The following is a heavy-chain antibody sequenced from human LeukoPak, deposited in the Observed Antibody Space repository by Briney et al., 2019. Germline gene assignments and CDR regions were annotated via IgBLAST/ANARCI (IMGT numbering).Heavy chain of an antibody. CDR2: ISAYTGNT. J-gene: IGHJ5*02. Sequence: ASVKVSCKSSGYTFTNYGISWVRQAPGQGLEWMGWISAYTGNTNFAQKFQGRVTMTTATATSTAYMELRSLRSDATAVYYCARAAAGGDFFDPWGQGTLVTVSS. CDR1: GYTFTNYG. V-gene: IGHV1-18*01. D-gene: IGHD2-21*02. CDR3: ARAAAGGDFFDP.